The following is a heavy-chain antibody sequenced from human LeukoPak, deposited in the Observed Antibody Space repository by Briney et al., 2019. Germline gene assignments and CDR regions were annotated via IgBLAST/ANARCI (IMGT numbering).Heavy chain of an antibody. D-gene: IGHD2-15*01. J-gene: IGHJ4*02. V-gene: IGHV4-34*01. CDR3: AREGDCSDYPCYSPPLDS. CDR2: INHNGRT. Sequence: SETLSLTCAVYGGSFSGHYWSWIRQAPEKGLEWIGEINHNGRTNSNLSLKSRVTISVDTSKNQFSLSLTSVTAADMAVYYCAREGDCSDYPCYSPPLDSWGQGTLVTVPS. CDR1: GGSFSGHY.